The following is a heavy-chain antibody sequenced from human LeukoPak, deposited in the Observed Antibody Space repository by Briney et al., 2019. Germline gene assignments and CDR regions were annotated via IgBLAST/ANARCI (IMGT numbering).Heavy chain of an antibody. V-gene: IGHV3-23*01. CDR1: GFTFSDYY. CDR2: ISGSGIST. Sequence: GGSLRLSCAASGFTFSDYYMSWIRQAPGKGLEWVSAISGSGISTYYADSVKGRFTISRDNSKNTLYLQMNSLRAEDTAVYYCAKDQAGRTFDYWGQGTLVTVSS. D-gene: IGHD6-6*01. J-gene: IGHJ4*02. CDR3: AKDQAGRTFDY.